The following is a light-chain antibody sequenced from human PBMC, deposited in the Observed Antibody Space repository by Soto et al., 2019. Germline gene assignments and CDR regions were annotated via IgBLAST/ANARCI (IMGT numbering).Light chain of an antibody. J-gene: IGLJ1*01. CDR1: SSNIGRRS. Sequence: QSVLTQPPSVSAAPGQQVSISCSGSSSNIGRRSVSWYQQLPGTSPKLLIYENNKRPSGIPDRFSGSKSGTSATLGITGLQTGDEADYYCGAWDNSLRAGVFGTGTKVTVL. CDR3: GAWDNSLRAGV. V-gene: IGLV1-51*01. CDR2: ENN.